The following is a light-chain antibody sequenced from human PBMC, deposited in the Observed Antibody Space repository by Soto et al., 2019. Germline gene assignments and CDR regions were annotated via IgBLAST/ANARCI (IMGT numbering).Light chain of an antibody. CDR1: QTINTY. Sequence: DIQMTQSPSSLSASVGDRVTISCRASQTINTYVNWYLQKPGKAPKLLIYAASSLHSGVPSRFSGRGSGTYCTLTISSLQPEDVATYYCQQSFSTPRTFGQGTKVEIK. J-gene: IGKJ1*01. CDR3: QQSFSTPRT. CDR2: AAS. V-gene: IGKV1-39*01.